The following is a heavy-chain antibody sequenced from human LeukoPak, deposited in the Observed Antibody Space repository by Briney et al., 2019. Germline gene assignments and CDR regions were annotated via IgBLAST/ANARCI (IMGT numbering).Heavy chain of an antibody. Sequence: SETLSLTCAVYGGSFSGYYWTWIRQPPGKGLGWIGEINHSGSTNYNPSLKSRVTISVDTSKNQFSLKLSSVTAADTAVYYCARQDTWGQGTLVTVSS. D-gene: IGHD2-15*01. V-gene: IGHV4-34*01. CDR1: GGSFSGYY. CDR3: ARQDT. J-gene: IGHJ5*02. CDR2: INHSGST.